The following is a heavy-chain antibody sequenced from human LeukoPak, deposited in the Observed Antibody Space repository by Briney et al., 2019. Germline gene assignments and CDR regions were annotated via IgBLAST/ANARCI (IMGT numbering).Heavy chain of an antibody. Sequence: GGSLRLSCAASGFTFGPYAMNWVRQAPGKGLEWVAYISSISSTIYYADSVRGRFTISRDDARNSLYLQMNSLRAEDTAMYYCARDADGNADFWGRGALVTVSS. J-gene: IGHJ4*02. CDR2: ISSISSTI. V-gene: IGHV3-48*04. CDR1: GFTFGPYA. CDR3: ARDADGNADF. D-gene: IGHD4-23*01.